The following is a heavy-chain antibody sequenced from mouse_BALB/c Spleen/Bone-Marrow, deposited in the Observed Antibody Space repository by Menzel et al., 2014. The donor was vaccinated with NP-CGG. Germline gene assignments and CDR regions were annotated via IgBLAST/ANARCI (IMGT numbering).Heavy chain of an antibody. Sequence: VQLQQSGAELVKPGASVKLSCTVSGFNIKNTYIHWVKQRPEQGLEWIGRIDPANVNTKYDPKFQGKATITADTSSNTAYLQLSSLTSEDTAVYYCATYYYGSSLFAYWGQGTLVTVSA. CDR1: GFNIKNTY. CDR3: ATYYYGSSLFAY. J-gene: IGHJ3*01. CDR2: IDPANVNT. D-gene: IGHD1-1*01. V-gene: IGHV14-3*02.